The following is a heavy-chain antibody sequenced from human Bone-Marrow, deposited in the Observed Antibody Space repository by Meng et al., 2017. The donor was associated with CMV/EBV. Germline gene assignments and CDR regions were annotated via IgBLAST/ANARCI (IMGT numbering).Heavy chain of an antibody. CDR2: IRNDETAK. V-gene: IGHV3-30*02. CDR3: VQGVAGFCSPSTLGCNFDS. D-gene: IGHD2-15*01. J-gene: IGHJ4*02. CDR1: GFTFSAYA. Sequence: GGSLRLSCAASGFTFSAYAMHWVRRAPGKGLEWVAFIRNDETAKSYADSVKGRFTISRDNSKNPLHLQMNSLRIEDTAVYYCVQGVAGFCSPSTLGCNFDSWGQGTLVTVPS.